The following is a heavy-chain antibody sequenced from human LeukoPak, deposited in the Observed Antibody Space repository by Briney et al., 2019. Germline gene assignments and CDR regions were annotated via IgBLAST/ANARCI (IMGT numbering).Heavy chain of an antibody. CDR2: MSYDGTNK. J-gene: IGHJ4*02. V-gene: IGHV3-30-3*01. CDR1: GFTFNNYP. D-gene: IGHD3-10*01. CDR3: ARDCNYYGSGSSNCLDY. Sequence: GGSLRLSCAASGFTFNNYPMHWVRQAPGKGLEWVAVMSYDGTNKYYADSVKGRFTISRDNSKNTLYLQMNSLRAEDTAVYYCARDCNYYGSGSSNCLDYWGQGTLVTVSS.